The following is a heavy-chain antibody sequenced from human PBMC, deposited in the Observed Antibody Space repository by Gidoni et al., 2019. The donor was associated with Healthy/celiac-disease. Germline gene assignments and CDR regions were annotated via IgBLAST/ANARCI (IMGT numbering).Heavy chain of an antibody. CDR3: ARARSDCSSTSCYHYYYYGMDV. D-gene: IGHD2-2*01. CDR2: IYYSGST. V-gene: IGHV4-39*01. CDR1: GVPTSSSKYN. J-gene: IGHJ6*02. Sequence: QLQLQESGPGLVKPSETLSLTCTVPGVPTSSSKYNWGWNRQPPGKGLEWIGRIYYSGSTYYNPSLKSRVTISVDTSKNQFSLKLSSVTAADTAVYYCARARSDCSSTSCYHYYYYGMDVWGQGTTVTVSS.